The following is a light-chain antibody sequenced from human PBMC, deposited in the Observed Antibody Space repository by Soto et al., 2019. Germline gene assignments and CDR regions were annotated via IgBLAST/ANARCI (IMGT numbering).Light chain of an antibody. CDR2: DVS. CDR3: SSYTTYSTYV. Sequence: QSALTQPASVSGSPGQSIAISCTGTGSDIGAYSYVSWYQQHPGKAPRLMIFDVSNRPSGVPNRFSGSKSGNTASLTISGLQAEDEADYYCSSYTTYSTYVFGSGTKLTVL. V-gene: IGLV2-14*03. J-gene: IGLJ1*01. CDR1: GSDIGAYSY.